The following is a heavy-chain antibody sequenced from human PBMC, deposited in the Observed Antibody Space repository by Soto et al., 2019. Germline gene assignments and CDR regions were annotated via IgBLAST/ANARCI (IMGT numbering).Heavy chain of an antibody. D-gene: IGHD4-17*01. V-gene: IGHV4-30-4*01. CDR2: IYYSGST. CDR3: ARDGGQDYGGNSVPFDI. J-gene: IGHJ3*02. Sequence: SETLSLTCTDSGGSISSGDYYWSWIRQPPGKGLEWIGYIYYSGSTYYNPSLKSRVTISVDTSKNQFSLKLSSVTAADTAVYYCARDGGQDYGGNSVPFDIWGQGTMVTVSS. CDR1: GGSISSGDYY.